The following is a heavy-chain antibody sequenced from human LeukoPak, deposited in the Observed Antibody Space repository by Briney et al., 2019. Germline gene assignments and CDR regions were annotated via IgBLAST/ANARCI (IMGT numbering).Heavy chain of an antibody. V-gene: IGHV3-48*01. CDR3: ATSGNYRFDY. Sequence: GGSLRLSCAASGFIFTDYSINWVRQAPGKGLEWVSFISGTSTTIDYADSVKGRFTISRDNAQNSLYLQMNSLRGEDTAVYYCATSGNYRFDYWGQGTLVTVSS. CDR2: ISGTSTTI. D-gene: IGHD1-26*01. J-gene: IGHJ4*02. CDR1: GFIFTDYS.